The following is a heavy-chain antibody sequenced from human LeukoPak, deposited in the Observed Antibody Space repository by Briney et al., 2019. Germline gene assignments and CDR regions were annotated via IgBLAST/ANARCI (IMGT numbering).Heavy chain of an antibody. Sequence: PSETLSLTCTVSGASISTYYWSWIRQPPGKGLEWIGFVYYSRSTNYNPSLKSRVTISLDTSKNQFSLKLSSVTAADTAVYFCARAAWRGTNSRDAFDIWGLGTVVTVSS. CDR1: GASISTYY. V-gene: IGHV4-59*01. J-gene: IGHJ3*02. CDR2: VYYSRST. D-gene: IGHD4/OR15-4a*01. CDR3: ARAAWRGTNSRDAFDI.